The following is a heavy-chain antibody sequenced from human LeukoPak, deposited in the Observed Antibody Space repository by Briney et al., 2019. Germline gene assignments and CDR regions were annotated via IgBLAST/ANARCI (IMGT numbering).Heavy chain of an antibody. CDR3: ARKSGSSGYPFDY. CDR1: GFAFSSYS. D-gene: IGHD3-22*01. V-gene: IGHV3-48*01. CDR2: ITSSSSAI. J-gene: IGHJ4*02. Sequence: HSGGSLRLSCAASGFAFSSYSMKWVRQAPGKGLEWVSYITSSSSAIYYADSVKGRFTISRDNAKNSLYLQMNSLRAEDTAVYYCARKSGSSGYPFDYWGQGTVVTVSS.